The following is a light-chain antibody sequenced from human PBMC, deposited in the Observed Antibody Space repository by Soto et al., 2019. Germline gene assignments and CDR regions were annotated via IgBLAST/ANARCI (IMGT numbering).Light chain of an antibody. V-gene: IGKV3D-15*01. CDR1: QSFTSN. Sequence: EIVLTQSPGTLSLSPGERATLSLGASQSFTSNYLAWYQQKPRQATRLIIYDASTRANGIPARFSGSGSGTEFTLTISSLQSEDFAFYYCQQYNNWPPWTFGQGTKVDIK. CDR2: DAS. J-gene: IGKJ1*01. CDR3: QQYNNWPPWT.